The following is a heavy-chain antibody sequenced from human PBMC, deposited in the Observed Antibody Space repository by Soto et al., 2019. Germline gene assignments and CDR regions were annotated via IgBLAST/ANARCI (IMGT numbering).Heavy chain of an antibody. CDR1: GFTFSSYA. J-gene: IGHJ4*02. D-gene: IGHD3-9*01. CDR3: ARPHDILTGVQSRIDY. CDR2: ISYDGSNK. V-gene: IGHV3-30-3*01. Sequence: QVQLVESGGGVVQPGRSLRLYCAASGFTFSSYAMHWVRQAPGKGLEWVAVISYDGSNKYYADSVKGRFTISRDNSKNTLYLQMNSLRAEDTAVYYCARPHDILTGVQSRIDYWGQGTLVTVSS.